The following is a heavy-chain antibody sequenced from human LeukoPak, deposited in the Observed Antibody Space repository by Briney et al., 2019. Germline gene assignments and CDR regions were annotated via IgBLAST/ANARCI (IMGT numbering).Heavy chain of an antibody. CDR2: ISKDGKNK. Sequence: GGALRLSSAASGFPFPISSMHWVREAPGKGLEGVASISKDGKNKSYTVSVKGRFTISRDNSTNSLYLQMNSLRPDDMAVYDCGRENDGEYYFDYWGRGTLVTASS. D-gene: IGHD1-1*01. V-gene: IGHV3-30*04. CDR3: GRENDGEYYFDY. J-gene: IGHJ4*02. CDR1: GFPFPISS.